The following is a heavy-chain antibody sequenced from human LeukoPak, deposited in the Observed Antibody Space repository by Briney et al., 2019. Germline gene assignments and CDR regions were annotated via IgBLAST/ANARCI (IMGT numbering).Heavy chain of an antibody. J-gene: IGHJ5*02. Sequence: PSETLSLTCTVSGGFISSSSYYWDWIRQPPGKGPEWIGSIYYSGSTYYNPSLKSRVTISVDTSKNQFSLKLNSVTAADTSVYYCARAGPSHNWFDPWGQGTLVIVSS. V-gene: IGHV4-39*01. CDR1: GGFISSSSYY. CDR3: ARAGPSHNWFDP. CDR2: IYYSGST.